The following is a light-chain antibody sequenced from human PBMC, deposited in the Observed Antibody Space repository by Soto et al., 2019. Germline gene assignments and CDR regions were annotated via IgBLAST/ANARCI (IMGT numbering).Light chain of an antibody. CDR1: SSDIGAHNF. V-gene: IGLV2-14*03. CDR2: EVI. Sequence: QSALTQPASVSGSPGQAITVSCSGTSSDIGAHNFVSWYQQHPGKALKLIIYEVINRPSGVSDRFSGSKSGNTASLTISGLQSEDEADYYCNSYAGSSYYVFGSGTKVTVL. CDR3: NSYAGSSYYV. J-gene: IGLJ1*01.